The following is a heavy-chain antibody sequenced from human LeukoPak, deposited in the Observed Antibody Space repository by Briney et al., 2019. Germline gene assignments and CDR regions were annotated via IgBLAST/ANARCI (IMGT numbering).Heavy chain of an antibody. Sequence: GASLKSSCQGSGYSFTSYLIGWVRPMPGKGLGWMGIIYPGDTDTRHSPSFQGQVTISADKSISTAYLQWRSLKASDTAMYYCARRVYGGKSSWFDYWGQGTLVTVSS. CDR3: ARRVYGGKSSWFDY. V-gene: IGHV5-51*01. CDR2: IYPGDTDT. CDR1: GYSFTSYL. J-gene: IGHJ4*02. D-gene: IGHD4-23*01.